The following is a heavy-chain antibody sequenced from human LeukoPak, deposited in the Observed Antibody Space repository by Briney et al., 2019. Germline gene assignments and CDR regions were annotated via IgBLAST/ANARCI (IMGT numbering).Heavy chain of an antibody. CDR2: ISSSSNTI. V-gene: IGHV3-48*02. CDR3: ARDILTKQAYSGYDN. CDR1: GFTFSTYS. Sequence: GGSLRLSCAASGFTFSTYSMNWVRQAPGRGLEWVSYISSSSNTIYYADSVKGRFTISRDNAKNSLYLQMNSLRDEDTAVYYCARDILTKQAYSGYDNWGQGTLVTVSS. D-gene: IGHD5-12*01. J-gene: IGHJ4*02.